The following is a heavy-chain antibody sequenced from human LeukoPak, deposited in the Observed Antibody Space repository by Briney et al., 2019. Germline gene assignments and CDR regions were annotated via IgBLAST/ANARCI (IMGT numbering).Heavy chain of an antibody. CDR3: AHVKARSGSTFDI. CDR1: GFAFSSYE. J-gene: IGHJ3*02. D-gene: IGHD3-10*01. CDR2: ISSSGSTI. Sequence: GGSLRLSCAASGFAFSSYEMNWVRQAPGKGLEWVSYISSSGSTIYYADSVKGRFTISRDNAKNSLYLQMNSLRAEDTAVYYCAHVKARSGSTFDIWGQGTMVTVSS. V-gene: IGHV3-48*03.